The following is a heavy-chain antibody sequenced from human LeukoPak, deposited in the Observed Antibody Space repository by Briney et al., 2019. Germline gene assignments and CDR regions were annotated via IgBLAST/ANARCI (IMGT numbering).Heavy chain of an antibody. J-gene: IGHJ6*02. CDR2: ISAYNGNT. D-gene: IGHD3-22*01. V-gene: IGHV1-18*01. CDR3: ARDSSSVTPSGMDV. CDR1: GYTFTSYV. Sequence: ASVKVSCKAFGYTFTSYVITWVRQAPGQGLEGMGWISAYNGNTDYADNFQGRVIVTTDTSTSTAYLELRSLRSDDTAVYYCARDSSSVTPSGMDVWGQGTTVAVSS.